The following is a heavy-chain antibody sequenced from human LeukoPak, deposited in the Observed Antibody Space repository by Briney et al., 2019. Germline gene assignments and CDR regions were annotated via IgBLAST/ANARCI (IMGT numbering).Heavy chain of an antibody. D-gene: IGHD4-23*01. Sequence: PSETLSLTCKVSGYSISSGYYWSWIRQPPGKGLEWIGEINHSGSTNYNPSLKSRVTISLDTSKNQFSLKLSSVTAADTAVYYCARGRGGNSGDNWGQGTLVTVSS. CDR2: INHSGST. V-gene: IGHV4-38-2*02. J-gene: IGHJ4*02. CDR1: GYSISSGYY. CDR3: ARGRGGNSGDN.